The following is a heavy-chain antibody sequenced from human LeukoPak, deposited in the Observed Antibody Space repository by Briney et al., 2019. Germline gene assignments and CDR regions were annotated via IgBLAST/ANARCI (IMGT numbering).Heavy chain of an antibody. Sequence: GGSLRLSCAASGFTFSSYTMSWVRQAPGKGLEWVSTITTSDGNTYYADSVKGRFTVSRDNSKNTLFLQMNSLRAEDTAVYYCAKDGGLWVSAHWGNSWGRGTLVTVSS. CDR1: GFTFSSYT. D-gene: IGHD3-16*01. V-gene: IGHV3-23*01. CDR3: AKDGGLWVSAHWGNS. J-gene: IGHJ4*02. CDR2: ITTSDGNT.